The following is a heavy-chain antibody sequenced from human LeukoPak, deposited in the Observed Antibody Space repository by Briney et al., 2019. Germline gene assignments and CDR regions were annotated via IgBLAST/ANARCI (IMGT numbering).Heavy chain of an antibody. CDR3: ARAALGYCSSTSCFNFDY. CDR1: GGSISSGGYY. D-gene: IGHD2-2*01. J-gene: IGHJ4*02. Sequence: SETLSLTCTVSGGSISSGGYYWSWIRQHPGKGLEWIGYIYYSGSTYYNPSLKSRVTISVDTSKNQFSLKLSSVIAADTAVYYCARAALGYCSSTSCFNFDYWGQGTLVTVSS. CDR2: IYYSGST. V-gene: IGHV4-31*03.